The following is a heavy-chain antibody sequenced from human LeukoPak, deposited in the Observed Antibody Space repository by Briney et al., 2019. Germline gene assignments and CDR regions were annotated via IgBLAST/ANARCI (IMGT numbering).Heavy chain of an antibody. V-gene: IGHV3-7*01. CDR1: GFTFGSCW. D-gene: IGHD2/OR15-2a*01. CDR3: ARDYFKDY. J-gene: IGHJ4*02. Sequence: GGSLRLSCAASGFTFGSCWMNWVRQTPGKGLEWVANINQDGSQKFYVDSVKGRFTISRDNAKNSLYLQMSSLRAEDTAMYYCARDYFKDYWGQGTLVTVSS. CDR2: INQDGSQK.